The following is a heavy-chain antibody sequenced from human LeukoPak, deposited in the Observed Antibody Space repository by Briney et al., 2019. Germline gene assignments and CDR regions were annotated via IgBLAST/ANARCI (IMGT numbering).Heavy chain of an antibody. Sequence: GASVKVSCKASGYTFTDDYIHWVRLARGQGLEWMGWINPNSGGTNYAQKFQGRVTMTRDTSISTAYMELSRLRSDDTAVYYCAREAVDSGYDYGVGLTTGSTRAFDPWGQGTLVTVSS. CDR3: AREAVDSGYDYGVGLTTGSTRAFDP. CDR1: GYTFTDDY. CDR2: INPNSGGT. V-gene: IGHV1-2*02. J-gene: IGHJ5*02. D-gene: IGHD5-12*01.